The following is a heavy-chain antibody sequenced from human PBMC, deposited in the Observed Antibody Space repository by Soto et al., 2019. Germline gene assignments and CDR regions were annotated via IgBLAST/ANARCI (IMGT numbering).Heavy chain of an antibody. V-gene: IGHV5-51*01. CDR1: GYTFTNYW. CDR3: ARKYYYGAGTLDY. Sequence: PGESLKISCKGSGYTFTNYWIGWVRQMPGKGLEWMGIIYPGDSETRYSPSFQGQVTMSADKSISTAYLQWSSLKASDSGMSYWARKYYYGAGTLDYRGEGILVTV. CDR2: IYPGDSET. J-gene: IGHJ4*02. D-gene: IGHD3-10*01.